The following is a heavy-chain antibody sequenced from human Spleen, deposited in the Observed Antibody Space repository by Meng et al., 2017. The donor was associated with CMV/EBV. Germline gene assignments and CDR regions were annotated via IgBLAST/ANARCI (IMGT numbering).Heavy chain of an antibody. D-gene: IGHD2/OR15-2a*01. CDR1: GGSFSGYY. CDR3: ASGFLGPIDY. J-gene: IGHJ4*02. CDR2: INHSGST. Sequence: SLPCAVYGGSFSGYYWSWLRQPPGKGLEWIGEINHSGSTNYNPSLKSRVTISVDTSKNQFSLKLSSVTAADTAVYYCASGFLGPIDYWGQGTLVTVSS. V-gene: IGHV4-34*01.